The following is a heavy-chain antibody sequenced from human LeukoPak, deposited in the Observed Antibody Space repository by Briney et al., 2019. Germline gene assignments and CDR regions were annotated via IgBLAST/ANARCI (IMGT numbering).Heavy chain of an antibody. J-gene: IGHJ2*01. CDR1: TGSVSSGTYY. CDR3: ARLVRSFDL. CDR2: AYYSGST. V-gene: IGHV4-61*01. D-gene: IGHD6-13*01. Sequence: PSETLSLTCTVSTGSVSSGTYYWTWIRQPPGKGLEWIGHAYYSGSTNYNPSLKSRVTLSLDTSKNQFSLRLSSVTAADAAVYYCARLVRSFDLWGRGTLVTVSS.